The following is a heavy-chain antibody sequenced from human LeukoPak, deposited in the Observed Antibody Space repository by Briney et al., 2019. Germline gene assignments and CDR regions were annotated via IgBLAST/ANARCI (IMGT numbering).Heavy chain of an antibody. Sequence: ASVKVSCKASGYTFTGYYMHWVRQAPGQGLEWMGRVNPNSGGTNYAQKFQGRVTMTRGTSISTAYMELSRLRSDDTAVYYCARDHYYDSSGYYKPIPFDYWGQGTLVTVSS. J-gene: IGHJ4*02. CDR3: ARDHYYDSSGYYKPIPFDY. CDR1: GYTFTGYY. CDR2: VNPNSGGT. D-gene: IGHD3-22*01. V-gene: IGHV1-2*06.